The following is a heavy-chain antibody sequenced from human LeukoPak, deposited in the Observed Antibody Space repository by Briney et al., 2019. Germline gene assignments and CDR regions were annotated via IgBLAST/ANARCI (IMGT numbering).Heavy chain of an antibody. D-gene: IGHD6-19*01. CDR2: ISTYNGDT. CDR3: ARDPSNTSGWYIYFDY. Sequence: ASVTLSCKASGYTFKSYGISWVRQAPGQGLEWMGWISTYNGDTKYAQKFQGRVTMTTDTSTSTAYMELRSLRSDDTAVYYCARDPSNTSGWYIYFDYWGQGTLVTVSS. CDR1: GYTFKSYG. V-gene: IGHV1-18*01. J-gene: IGHJ4*02.